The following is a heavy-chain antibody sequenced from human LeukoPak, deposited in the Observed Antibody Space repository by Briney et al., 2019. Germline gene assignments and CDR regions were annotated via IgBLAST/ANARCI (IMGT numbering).Heavy chain of an antibody. CDR1: GYTFTSYY. J-gene: IGHJ4*02. Sequence: ASVKVSCKASGYTFTSYYMHWVRQAPGQGLEWMGIINPSGGSTSYAQKFQGRVTMTRDTSTSTVYMELSSLRSKDTAVYYCARDLGIVVVVAATPGVDYWGQGTLVTVSS. D-gene: IGHD2-15*01. CDR2: INPSGGST. V-gene: IGHV1-46*01. CDR3: ARDLGIVVVVAATPGVDY.